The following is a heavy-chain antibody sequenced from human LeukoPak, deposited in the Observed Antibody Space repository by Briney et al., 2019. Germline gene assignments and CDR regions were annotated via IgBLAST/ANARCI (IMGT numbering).Heavy chain of an antibody. CDR3: AKDMGQATTYYYYGMDV. V-gene: IGHV3-30*18. CDR1: GFTFSIYG. Sequence: GGSLRLSCAASGFTFSIYGMHWVRQAPGKGLEWVAVISYDGSNKYYADSVKGRFTISRDNSKNTLYLQMNSLRAEDTAVYYCAKDMGQATTYYYYGMDVWGQGTTVTVSS. J-gene: IGHJ6*02. D-gene: IGHD1-1*01. CDR2: ISYDGSNK.